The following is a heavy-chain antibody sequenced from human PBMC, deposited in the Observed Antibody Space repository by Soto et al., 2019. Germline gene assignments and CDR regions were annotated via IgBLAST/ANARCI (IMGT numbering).Heavy chain of an antibody. Sequence: QVQLVQSGAEVKKPGASVKVSCKASGYTFTSYGISWVRQAPGQGLEWMGWISAYSGNTDYAQKLQGRVTMTTDTSPSTAYMELRSLRSDDTAVYYCTRRGYCSGGSCYRPTDDAFDIWGQGTMVTVSS. CDR2: ISAYSGNT. J-gene: IGHJ3*02. D-gene: IGHD2-15*01. V-gene: IGHV1-18*01. CDR3: TRRGYCSGGSCYRPTDDAFDI. CDR1: GYTFTSYG.